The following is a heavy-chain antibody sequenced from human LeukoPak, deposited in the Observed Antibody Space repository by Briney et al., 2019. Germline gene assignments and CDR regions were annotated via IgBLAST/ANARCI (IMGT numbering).Heavy chain of an antibody. D-gene: IGHD6-19*01. Sequence: SQTLSLTCTVSGGSISSGGYYWSWIRQPPGKGLEWIGYIYHSGSTYYNPSLKSRVTISVDRSKNQFSLKLSSVTAADTAVYYCARYPVALYYFDYWGQGTLVTVSS. CDR3: ARYPVALYYFDY. J-gene: IGHJ4*02. V-gene: IGHV4-30-2*01. CDR2: IYHSGST. CDR1: GGSISSGGYY.